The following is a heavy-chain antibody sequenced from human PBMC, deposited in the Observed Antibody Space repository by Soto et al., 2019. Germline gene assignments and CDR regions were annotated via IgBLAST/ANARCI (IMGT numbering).Heavy chain of an antibody. J-gene: IGHJ6*03. V-gene: IGHV3-64*01. CDR2: ISSNGVGT. CDR1: GFTLSGYA. D-gene: IGHD3-10*01. Sequence: EVQLAESGGGLAQPGGSLRLSCAASGFTLSGYALDWVRQAPGKGLEYVSGISSNGVGTYYANSVQGRFTFSRGDSKHPVYRQRASLRPEEMSVYYCARGDGPDVYYMDVCGKGTTVTVAS. CDR3: ARGDGPDVYYMDV.